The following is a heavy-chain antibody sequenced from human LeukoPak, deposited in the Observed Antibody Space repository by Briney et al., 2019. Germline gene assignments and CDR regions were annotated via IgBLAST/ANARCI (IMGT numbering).Heavy chain of an antibody. CDR1: GFTFSSYA. Sequence: PGGSLRLSCAASGFTFSSYAMSWVRQAPGKGLEWVSAISGSGDSTYYADSVKGRFTISRGNSKNTLYLQMNSLRAEDTALYYCAKNFLSGYDFWSGYFADYWGQGTLVTVSS. CDR3: AKNFLSGYDFWSGYFADY. V-gene: IGHV3-23*01. D-gene: IGHD3-3*01. J-gene: IGHJ4*02. CDR2: ISGSGDST.